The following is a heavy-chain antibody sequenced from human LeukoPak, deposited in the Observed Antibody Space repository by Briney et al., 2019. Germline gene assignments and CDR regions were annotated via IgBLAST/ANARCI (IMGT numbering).Heavy chain of an antibody. CDR1: GGTFSSYA. J-gene: IGHJ4*02. D-gene: IGHD3-22*01. Sequence: SVKVSCKASGGTFSSYAISWVRQAPGQGLEWMGRIIPILGIANYAQKFQGRVTITADKSTSTAYMELSSLRSEDTAVYYCARYYNDSSGYYPTHFDYWGQGTLVTVSS. CDR3: ARYYNDSSGYYPTHFDY. V-gene: IGHV1-69*04. CDR2: IIPILGIA.